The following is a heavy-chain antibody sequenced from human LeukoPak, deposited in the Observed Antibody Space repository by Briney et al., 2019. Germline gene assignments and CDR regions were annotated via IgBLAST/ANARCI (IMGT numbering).Heavy chain of an antibody. CDR1: GFTFSSYW. D-gene: IGHD2/OR15-2a*01. J-gene: IGHJ6*03. CDR3: ARGGNIGYYYYYYMDV. Sequence: GGSLRLSCAASGFTFSSYWMSWVRQAPGKGLEWVANIKQDGSEKYYVDSVKGRFTISRDNAKNSLYLQMNSLRAEDTAVCYCARGGNIGYYYYYYMDVWGKGTTVTVSS. CDR2: IKQDGSEK. V-gene: IGHV3-7*01.